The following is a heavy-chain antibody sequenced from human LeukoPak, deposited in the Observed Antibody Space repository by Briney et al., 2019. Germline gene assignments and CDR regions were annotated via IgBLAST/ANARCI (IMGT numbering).Heavy chain of an antibody. CDR1: GGSISSGSYY. Sequence: SQTLSLTCTVSGGSISSGSYYWSWIRQPAGKGLEWIGRIYTSGSTNYNPSLKSRVTISVDTSKNQFSLRLNSVTAADTAVYYCASRGDSSSWYGSLNYWGQGTLVTVSS. J-gene: IGHJ4*02. D-gene: IGHD6-13*01. CDR2: IYTSGST. CDR3: ASRGDSSSWYGSLNY. V-gene: IGHV4-61*02.